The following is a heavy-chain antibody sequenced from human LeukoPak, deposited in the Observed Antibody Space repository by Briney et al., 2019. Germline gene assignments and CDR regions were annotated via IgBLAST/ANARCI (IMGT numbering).Heavy chain of an antibody. J-gene: IGHJ4*02. V-gene: IGHV3-23*01. CDR1: GFTFSSYA. CDR3: AKGYSYGYGLNRYFDY. D-gene: IGHD5-18*01. CDR2: ISGSGGST. Sequence: PGGSLRLSCAASGFTFSSYAMSWVRQAPGKGLEWVSAISGSGGSTYYADSVKGRFTISRDNSKNTLYLQMNSLRAEDTAVYYCAKGYSYGYGLNRYFDYRGQGTLVTVSS.